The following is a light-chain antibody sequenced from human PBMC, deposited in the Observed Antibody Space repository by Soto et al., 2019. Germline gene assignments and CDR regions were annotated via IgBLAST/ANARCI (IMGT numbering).Light chain of an antibody. CDR2: TAS. V-gene: IGKV1-9*01. CDR3: QQLNSYPLT. J-gene: IGKJ4*01. CDR1: QGINSY. Sequence: DIQLTQSPSFLSASVGDRVTVTCRASQGINSYLAWYQQKPGKAPKLLIYTASTLQSGVPSRFSGSGSGTEFTLTITSLPPEDFAAYYCQQLNSYPLTFGGGTKVEIK.